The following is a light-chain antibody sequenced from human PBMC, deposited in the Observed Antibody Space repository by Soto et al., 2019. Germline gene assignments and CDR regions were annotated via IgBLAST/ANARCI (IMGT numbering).Light chain of an antibody. V-gene: IGKV3-15*01. CDR3: QQYNNWPTT. CDR2: GAS. Sequence: EIVMTQSPATLSLSPGERATPSCRASQSVSSNLAWYKQKPGQAPRLLIYGASTRATGIPARFSGSGSGTEFTLTISSLKSEDFEVYYCQQYNNWPTTFGQGTKVDIK. J-gene: IGKJ1*01. CDR1: QSVSSN.